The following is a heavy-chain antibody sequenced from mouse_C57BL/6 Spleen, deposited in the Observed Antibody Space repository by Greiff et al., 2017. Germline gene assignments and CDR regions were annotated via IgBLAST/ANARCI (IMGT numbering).Heavy chain of an antibody. CDR1: GYTFTGYG. Sequence: QVQLQQSGAELARPGASVKLSCKASGYTFTGYGISWVKQRTGQGLEWIGEIYPRSGNTYYNEKFKGKATLTADKSSSTAYMKLRSLTSEDSAVYFCASAGYYYGSSYDAMDYWGQGTSVTVSS. D-gene: IGHD1-1*01. V-gene: IGHV1-81*01. J-gene: IGHJ4*01. CDR3: ASAGYYYGSSYDAMDY. CDR2: IYPRSGNT.